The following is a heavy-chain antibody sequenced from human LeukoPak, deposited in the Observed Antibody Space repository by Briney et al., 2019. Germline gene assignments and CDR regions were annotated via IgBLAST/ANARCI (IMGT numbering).Heavy chain of an antibody. J-gene: IGHJ4*02. V-gene: IGHV1-3*01. Sequence: ASVKVSCKASGYTFTSYAMHWVRQAPGQRLEWMGWINAGNGNTKYSQKFQGRVTITRDTSASAAYMELSSLRSEDTAVYYCARGSIAARGYFDYWGQGTLVTVSS. CDR2: INAGNGNT. D-gene: IGHD6-6*01. CDR1: GYTFTSYA. CDR3: ARGSIAARGYFDY.